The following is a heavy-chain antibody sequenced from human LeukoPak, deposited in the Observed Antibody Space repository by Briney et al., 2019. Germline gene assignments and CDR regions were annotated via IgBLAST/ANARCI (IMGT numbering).Heavy chain of an antibody. Sequence: GGSLRLSCAASGFTFSSYAMSWVRQAPGKGLEWVSAISGGGGSPYHADSVKGRFTISRDNSKNTLYLQMNSLRAEDTAVYYCAKENGYMNYFDYWGQGTLVTVSS. D-gene: IGHD5-12*01. CDR1: GFTFSSYA. J-gene: IGHJ4*02. CDR2: ISGGGGSP. V-gene: IGHV3-23*01. CDR3: AKENGYMNYFDY.